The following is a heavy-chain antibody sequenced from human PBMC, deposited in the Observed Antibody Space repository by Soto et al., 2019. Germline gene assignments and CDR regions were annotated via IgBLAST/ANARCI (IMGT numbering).Heavy chain of an antibody. CDR1: GFTFSSYA. Sequence: GGSLRLSCAASGFTFSSYAMHWVRQAPGKGLEWVVVISYDRSNKYYADSVKGRFTISRDNSKNTLYLQMNSLRAEDTAVYYCARVSHAGVGFYYYDMDVWGQGTTVTVSS. J-gene: IGHJ6*02. D-gene: IGHD1-26*01. V-gene: IGHV3-30-3*01. CDR2: ISYDRSNK. CDR3: ARVSHAGVGFYYYDMDV.